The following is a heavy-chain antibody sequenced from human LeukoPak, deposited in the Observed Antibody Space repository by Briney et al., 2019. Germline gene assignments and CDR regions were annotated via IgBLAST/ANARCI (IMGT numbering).Heavy chain of an antibody. CDR3: ARDLYYGSGSYSHYYYYYYMDV. J-gene: IGHJ6*03. CDR2: INPSGGST. V-gene: IGHV1-46*01. Sequence: ASVKVSCKASGYTFTSYYMHWVRQAPGQGLEWMGIINPSGGSTSYARKFQGRVTMTRDMSTSTVYMELSSLRSEDTAVYYCARDLYYGSGSYSHYYYYYYMDVWGKGTTVTVSS. CDR1: GYTFTSYY. D-gene: IGHD3-10*01.